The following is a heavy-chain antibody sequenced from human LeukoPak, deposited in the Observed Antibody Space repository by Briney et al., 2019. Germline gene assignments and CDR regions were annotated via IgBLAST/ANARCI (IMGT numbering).Heavy chain of an antibody. V-gene: IGHV4-30-2*01. CDR1: GGSISSGGYS. Sequence: PPQTLSLTCAVSGGSISSGGYSWSWIRQPPGKGLEWIGYIYHSGTTYYNPSLKSRVTISVDRSKNQFSLKLNSVTAADTAVYYCARESSSWSNWFDPWGQGTLVTVSS. CDR3: ARESSSWSNWFDP. J-gene: IGHJ5*02. CDR2: IYHSGTT. D-gene: IGHD6-13*01.